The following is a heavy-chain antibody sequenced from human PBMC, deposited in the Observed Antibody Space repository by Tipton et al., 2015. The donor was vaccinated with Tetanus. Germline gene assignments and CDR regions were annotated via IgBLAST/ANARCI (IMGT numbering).Heavy chain of an antibody. CDR3: ATSPREAGDY. D-gene: IGHD6-19*01. CDR2: INSSSRTI. CDR1: GFSFASYG. V-gene: IGHV3-48*02. J-gene: IGHJ4*02. Sequence: SLRLSCAASGFSFASYGMHWVRQAPGRGLEWVSYINSSSRTIYYADSVQGRFTISRDNAKNSLFLQMSSLRDEDTAVYFCATSPREAGDYWGQGTRVTVSS.